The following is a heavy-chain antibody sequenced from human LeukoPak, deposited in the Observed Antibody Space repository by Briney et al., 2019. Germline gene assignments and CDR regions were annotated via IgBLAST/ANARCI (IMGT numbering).Heavy chain of an antibody. CDR1: GGSISSSSYY. J-gene: IGHJ3*02. CDR2: IYYSGST. Sequence: SGTLSLTCTVSGGSISSSSYYWGWIRQPPGKGLEWIGSIYYSGSTYYNPSLKSRVTISVDTSKNQFSLKLSSVTAADTAVYYCATPVPKSVMITFGGVLDDAFDIWGQGTMVTVSS. CDR3: ATPVPKSVMITFGGVLDDAFDI. D-gene: IGHD3-16*01. V-gene: IGHV4-39*01.